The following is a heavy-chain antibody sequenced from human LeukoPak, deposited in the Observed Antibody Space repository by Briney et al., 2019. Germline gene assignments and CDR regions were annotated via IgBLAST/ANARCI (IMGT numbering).Heavy chain of an antibody. J-gene: IGHJ4*02. CDR2: IYTGGST. V-gene: IGHV3-66*01. CDR1: GFTVSSNY. CDR3: ARDRGYTYGHPLDY. Sequence: QPGGSLRLSCAASGFTVSSNYMTWVRQAPGKGLEWVSVIYTGGSTYYADPVKGRFSISRDNSKNTLYLQMDSLRDEDTAVYYCARDRGYTYGHPLDYWGQGTLVTVSS. D-gene: IGHD5-18*01.